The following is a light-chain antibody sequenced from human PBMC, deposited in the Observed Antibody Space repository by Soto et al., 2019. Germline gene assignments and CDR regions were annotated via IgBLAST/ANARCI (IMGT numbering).Light chain of an antibody. V-gene: IGKV3-20*01. CDR1: QTISSNY. CDR2: GTS. Sequence: EIVLTQSPGTLSVSPGERATLSCRASQTISSNYLAWYQQKPGQAPSLLIYGTSSRATGIPDRFSGSGSGTDFTLTSSRLAPAGAAIYYCQQYGSWTFGQGTEVEIK. CDR3: QQYGSWT. J-gene: IGKJ1*01.